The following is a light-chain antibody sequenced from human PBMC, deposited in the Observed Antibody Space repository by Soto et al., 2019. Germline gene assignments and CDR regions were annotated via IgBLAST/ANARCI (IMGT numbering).Light chain of an antibody. Sequence: TKPRSVYGAAGQSVTISCTGTSSDVGTYTYVSWYQQHPGKAPKLIIYDVIKRPSGVPDRFSGSKSGNTASLTISGLQAEDEADYYCCSYAGSYTHVFGTGTKVTVL. J-gene: IGLJ1*01. CDR1: SSDVGTYTY. CDR2: DVI. V-gene: IGLV2-11*01. CDR3: CSYAGSYTHV.